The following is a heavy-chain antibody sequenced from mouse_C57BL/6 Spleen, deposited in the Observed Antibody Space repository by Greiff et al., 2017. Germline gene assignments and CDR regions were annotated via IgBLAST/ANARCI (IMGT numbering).Heavy chain of an antibody. V-gene: IGHV1-64*01. D-gene: IGHD2-3*01. CDR2: IHPNSGST. J-gene: IGHJ3*01. CDR3: ARDGYYPVAN. CDR1: GYTFTSYW. Sequence: VQLQQPGAELVKPGASVKLSCKASGYTFTSYWMHWVKQRPGQGLEWIGMIHPNSGSTNYNEKFKSKTTLTVDKSSSTAYMQLSSLTSEDSAVYYCARDGYYPVANWGQGTLVTVSA.